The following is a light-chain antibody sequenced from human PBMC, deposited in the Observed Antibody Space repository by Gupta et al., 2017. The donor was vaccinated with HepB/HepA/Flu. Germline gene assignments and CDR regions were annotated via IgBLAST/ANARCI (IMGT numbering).Light chain of an antibody. V-gene: IGKV2D-29*01. Sequence: VVTQPPLSLSVTPAHPPTISCKSSQTLLRSDGITSLYWYVQKPGQPPQLLIYEVSNRPSGVPDRFSGSGSGTDFTLKINRVEAEDVGVYYCMQSAYLPRTFGGGTKVEIK. CDR1: QTLLRSDGITS. CDR2: EVS. CDR3: MQSAYLPRT. J-gene: IGKJ4*02.